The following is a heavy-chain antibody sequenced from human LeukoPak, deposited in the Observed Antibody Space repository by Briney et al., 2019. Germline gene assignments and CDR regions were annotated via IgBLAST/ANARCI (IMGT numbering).Heavy chain of an antibody. Sequence: GGSLRLSCAASGFTFSSYGMHWVRQAPGKGLEWVAVISYDGSNKNYADSVKGRFTISRDNSKNTLYLQMNSLRAEDTAVYFCARDPAIAPAGDAFDIWGQGTMVTVSS. CDR2: ISYDGSNK. CDR3: ARDPAIAPAGDAFDI. D-gene: IGHD2-21*02. CDR1: GFTFSSYG. J-gene: IGHJ3*02. V-gene: IGHV3-30*03.